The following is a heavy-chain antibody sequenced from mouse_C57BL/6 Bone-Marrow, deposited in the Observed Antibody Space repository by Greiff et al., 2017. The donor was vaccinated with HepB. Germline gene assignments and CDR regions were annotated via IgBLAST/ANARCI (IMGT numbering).Heavy chain of an antibody. CDR2: IDPENGDT. Sequence: EVQLQQSVAELVRPGASVKLSCTASGFNIKDDYMHWVKQRPEQGLEWIGWIDPENGDTEYASKFQGKATITADTSSNTAYLQLSSLTSEDTAVYYSTTDYGSSYWYFDVWGTGTTVTVSS. CDR1: GFNIKDDY. D-gene: IGHD1-1*01. CDR3: TTDYGSSYWYFDV. J-gene: IGHJ1*03. V-gene: IGHV14-4*01.